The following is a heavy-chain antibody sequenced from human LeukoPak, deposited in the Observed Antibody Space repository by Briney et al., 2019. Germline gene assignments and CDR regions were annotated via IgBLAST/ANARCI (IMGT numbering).Heavy chain of an antibody. Sequence: GGSERLSCAASGFTFSSYAMSWVRQAPGKGLEWVSAISGSGGSTYYADSVKGRFTISRDNSKNTLYLQMNSLRAEDTAVYYCAKDSTHVFAYYYGDYWGQGTLVTVSS. CDR1: GFTFSSYA. CDR3: AKDSTHVFAYYYGDY. D-gene: IGHD3-10*01. J-gene: IGHJ4*02. V-gene: IGHV3-23*01. CDR2: ISGSGGST.